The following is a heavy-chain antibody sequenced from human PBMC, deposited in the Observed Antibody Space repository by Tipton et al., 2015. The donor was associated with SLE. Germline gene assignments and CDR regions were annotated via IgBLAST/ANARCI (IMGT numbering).Heavy chain of an antibody. J-gene: IGHJ3*02. CDR2: ISGSGGST. D-gene: IGHD1-14*01. Sequence: SLRLSCAASGFTFSSYAMSWVRQAPGKGLEWVSAISGSGGSTYYADSVKGRFTISRDNPKNTLYLQMNSLKTEDTAVYYCTRPSNQGAYPFDIWGQGTMVTVSS. CDR1: GFTFSSYA. CDR3: TRPSNQGAYPFDI. V-gene: IGHV3-23*01.